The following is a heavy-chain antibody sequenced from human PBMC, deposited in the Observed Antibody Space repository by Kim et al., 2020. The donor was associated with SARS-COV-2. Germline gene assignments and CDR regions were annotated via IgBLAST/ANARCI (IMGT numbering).Heavy chain of an antibody. V-gene: IGHV1-18*01. J-gene: IGHJ3*02. CDR1: GYTFTSYG. CDR3: ARLPRPVLMVYAPHDAFDI. CDR2: ISAYNGNT. Sequence: ASVKVSCKASGYTFTSYGISWVRQAPGQGLEWMGWISAYNGNTNYAQKLQGRVTMTTDTSTSTAYMELRSLRSDDTAVYYCARLPRPVLMVYAPHDAFDIWGQGTMVTVSS. D-gene: IGHD2-8*01.